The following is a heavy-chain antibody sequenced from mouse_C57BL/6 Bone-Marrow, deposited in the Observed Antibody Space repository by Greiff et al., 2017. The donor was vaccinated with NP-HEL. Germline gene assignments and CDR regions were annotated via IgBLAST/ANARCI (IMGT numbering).Heavy chain of an antibody. Sequence: VQLQESGAELARPGASVKLSCKASGYTFTSYGISWVKQRTGQGLEWIGEIYPRSGNTYYNEKFKGKATLTADKSSSTAYMELRSLTSEDSAVYFCARSLITTVVARNVDYWGQGTTLTVSS. CDR2: IYPRSGNT. V-gene: IGHV1-81*01. CDR1: GYTFTSYG. D-gene: IGHD1-1*01. J-gene: IGHJ2*01. CDR3: ARSLITTVVARNVDY.